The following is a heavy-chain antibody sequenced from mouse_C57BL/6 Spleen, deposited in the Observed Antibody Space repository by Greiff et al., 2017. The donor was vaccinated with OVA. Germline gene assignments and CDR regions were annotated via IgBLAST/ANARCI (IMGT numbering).Heavy chain of an antibody. CDR1: GFNIKDDY. D-gene: IGHD2-5*01. CDR2: IDPENGDT. V-gene: IGHV14-4*01. Sequence: VQLKESGAELVRPGASVKLSCTASGFNIKDDYMHWVKQRPEQGLEWIGWIDPENGDTAYASKFQGKATITADTSSNTAYLQLSSLTSEDTAVYYCTEGSNSDGWGKGTTLTVSS. J-gene: IGHJ2*01. CDR3: TEGSNSDG.